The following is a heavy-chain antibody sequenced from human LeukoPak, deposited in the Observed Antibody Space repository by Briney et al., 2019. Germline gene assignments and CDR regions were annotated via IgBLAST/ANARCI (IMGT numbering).Heavy chain of an antibody. Sequence: SGTLSLTCTVSGGSISNYNWSWIRQYPGKGLEWTGYIYNSGSTNYNPSLKSRVTISKDTSKNQFSLKLSSVTAADTAVYYCARVGAAMDNFDYWGQGTLVTASS. D-gene: IGHD5-18*01. V-gene: IGHV4-59*01. CDR3: ARVGAAMDNFDY. CDR2: IYNSGST. J-gene: IGHJ4*02. CDR1: GGSISNYN.